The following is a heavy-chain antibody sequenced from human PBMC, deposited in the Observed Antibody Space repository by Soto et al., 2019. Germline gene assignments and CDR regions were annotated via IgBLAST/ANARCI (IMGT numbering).Heavy chain of an antibody. CDR3: ARSGLGIGVFFDY. CDR1: GYTFTSYD. Sequence: ASVKVSCKASGYTFTSYDINWVRQAPGQGLEWMGWMNTNSGHTGYAQKFQGRVTMTRSTSISTAYMELSSLTSEDTAVYYCARSGLGIGVFFDYXGQGTLVTVSS. V-gene: IGHV1-8*01. D-gene: IGHD6-19*01. J-gene: IGHJ4*02. CDR2: MNTNSGHT.